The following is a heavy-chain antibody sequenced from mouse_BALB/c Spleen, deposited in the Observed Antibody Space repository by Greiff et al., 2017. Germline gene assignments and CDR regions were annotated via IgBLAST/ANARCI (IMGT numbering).Heavy chain of an antibody. CDR1: GYTFTSYW. CDR2: INPSNGRT. CDR3: AASVAY. J-gene: IGHJ3*01. Sequence: QVQLQQPGAELVKPGASVKLSCKASGYTFTSYWMHWVKQRPGQGLEWIGEINPSNGRTNYNEKFKSKATLTVDKSSSTAYMQLSSLTSEDSAVYYCAASVAYWGQGTLVTVSA. D-gene: IGHD6-1*01. V-gene: IGHV1S81*02.